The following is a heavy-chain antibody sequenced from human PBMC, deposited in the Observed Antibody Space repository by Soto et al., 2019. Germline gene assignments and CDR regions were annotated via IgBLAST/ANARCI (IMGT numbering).Heavy chain of an antibody. CDR2: IYYSGST. CDR3: ARYQSITMVRGEGGAFDI. J-gene: IGHJ3*02. V-gene: IGHV4-31*03. D-gene: IGHD3-10*01. Sequence: SETLSLTCTVSGGSISSGGYYWSWIRQHPGKGLEWIGYIYYSGSTYYNPSLKSRVTISVDTSRNQFSLKLSSVTAADTAVYYCARYQSITMVRGEGGAFDIWGQGTMVTVSS. CDR1: GGSISSGGYY.